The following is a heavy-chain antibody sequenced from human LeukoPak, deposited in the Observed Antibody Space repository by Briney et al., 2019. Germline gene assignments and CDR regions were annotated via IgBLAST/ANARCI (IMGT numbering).Heavy chain of an antibody. CDR1: GGTFSSYA. CDR2: SIPIFGTA. D-gene: IGHD3-16*01. V-gene: IGHV1-69*13. J-gene: IGHJ6*03. Sequence: ASVKVSCKASGGTFSSYAISWVRQAPGQGLEGMGGSIPIFGTANYAQKFQGRVTITADESTSTAYMEMSSLRSEDTAVYYCAREFGSYYYYYMDVWGKGTTVTISS. CDR3: AREFGSYYYYYMDV.